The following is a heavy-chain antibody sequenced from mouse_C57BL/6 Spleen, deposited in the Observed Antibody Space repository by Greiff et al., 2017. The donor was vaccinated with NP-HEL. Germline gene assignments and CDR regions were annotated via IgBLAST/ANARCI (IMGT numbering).Heavy chain of an antibody. V-gene: IGHV1-55*01. CDR1: GYTFTSYW. CDR2: IYPGSGST. Sequence: QVQLQQPGAELVKPGASVKMSCKASGYTFTSYWITWVKQRPGQGLEWIGDIYPGSGSTNYNEKFKSKATLTVDTSSSTAYMQLSSLTSEDSAVYYCAREGVIYDGYYGSAMDYWGQGTSVTVSS. J-gene: IGHJ4*01. CDR3: AREGVIYDGYYGSAMDY. D-gene: IGHD2-3*01.